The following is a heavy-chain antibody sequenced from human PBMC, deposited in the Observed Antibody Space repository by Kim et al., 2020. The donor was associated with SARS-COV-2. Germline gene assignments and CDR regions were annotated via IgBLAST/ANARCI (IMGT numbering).Heavy chain of an antibody. Sequence: GESLKISCKGSGYSFTSYLLGWVRQMPGKGLEWMGIIYPGDSDTRYSPSFQGQVTISANKSISTAYLQWSSLKASDTAMYYCARHGARGGSSSPFDYWGQGTLVAVSS. V-gene: IGHV5-51*01. CDR2: IYPGDSDT. D-gene: IGHD2-2*01. J-gene: IGHJ4*02. CDR1: GYSFTSYL. CDR3: ARHGARGGSSSPFDY.